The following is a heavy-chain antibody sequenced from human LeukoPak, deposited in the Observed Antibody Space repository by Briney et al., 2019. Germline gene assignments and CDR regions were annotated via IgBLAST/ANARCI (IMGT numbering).Heavy chain of an antibody. Sequence: PSETLSLTCTVSGDSFNSYYWSWIRQPAGKGLEWIGHIYTGGSTNYNPSLKSRVTMSVDTSKNQFSLKLSSVTAADTAVYYCARSATVYSPFAYRGQGALVTVSS. CDR1: GDSFNSYY. CDR2: IYTGGST. CDR3: ARSATVYSPFAY. D-gene: IGHD4-17*01. V-gene: IGHV4-4*07. J-gene: IGHJ4*02.